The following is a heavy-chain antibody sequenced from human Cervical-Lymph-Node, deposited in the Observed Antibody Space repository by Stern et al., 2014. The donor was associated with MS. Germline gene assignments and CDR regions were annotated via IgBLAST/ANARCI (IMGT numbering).Heavy chain of an antibody. Sequence: EVQLVESGGGLIQPGGSLRLSCAAPGFTVSNNYMSWVRQAPGKGLEWVSLIYTDASTYYAGSVKGRFTIDRGHSKNKPFLQKNRLRAEDTAVYYCARAIFGVNTAAMAPDAFDTWGQGTMVTVSS. CDR2: IYTDAST. V-gene: IGHV3-53*01. J-gene: IGHJ3*02. CDR3: ARAIFGVNTAAMAPDAFDT. D-gene: IGHD3-3*01. CDR1: GFTVSNNY.